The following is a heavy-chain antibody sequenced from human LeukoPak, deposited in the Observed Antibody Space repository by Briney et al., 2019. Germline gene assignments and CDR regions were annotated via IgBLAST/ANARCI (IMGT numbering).Heavy chain of an antibody. CDR3: ARDTVTNNWFDP. D-gene: IGHD4-11*01. V-gene: IGHV3-74*01. Sequence: GGSLRLSCAASGFTFSSCWMHWVRQAPGKGLVWVSRINTDGSSTSYADSVKGRFTISRDNAKNTLYLQMNSLRAEDTAVYYCARDTVTNNWFDPWGQGTLVTVSS. CDR1: GFTFSSCW. CDR2: INTDGSST. J-gene: IGHJ5*02.